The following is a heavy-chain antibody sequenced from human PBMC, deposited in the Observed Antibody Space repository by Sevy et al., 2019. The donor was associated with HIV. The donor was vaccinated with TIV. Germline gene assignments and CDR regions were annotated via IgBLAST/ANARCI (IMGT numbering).Heavy chain of an antibody. CDR1: GFAFSSHA. J-gene: IGHJ4*01. Sequence: GGSLRLSCAASGFAFSSHAMHWVRQAPGKGLEWVAVISYEGTETFYAASVEGRFTISRDNSKNILSLQINSLRPEDTAVYFCASDGGYRIKWYSVYWGHGTLVTVSS. CDR2: ISYEGTET. CDR3: ASDGGYRIKWYSVY. D-gene: IGHD6-13*01. V-gene: IGHV3-30-3*01.